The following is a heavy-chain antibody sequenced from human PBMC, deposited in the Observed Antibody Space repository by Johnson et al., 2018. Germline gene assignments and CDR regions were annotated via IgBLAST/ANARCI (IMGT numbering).Heavy chain of an antibody. J-gene: IGHJ3*02. Sequence: VQLQESGGGLVQPWGSLRLSCVASGFTYSYYWMHWVRQAPGKGLVWVAPIHSSVSITTYADSVTGRFTISRDNAKNTLYLQMNSLRVEATAVYYCARGNLCGLDIWGQGAVVTVSS. CDR1: GFTYSYYW. V-gene: IGHV3-74*01. CDR3: ARGNLCGLDI. D-gene: IGHD2-21*01. CDR2: IHSSVSIT.